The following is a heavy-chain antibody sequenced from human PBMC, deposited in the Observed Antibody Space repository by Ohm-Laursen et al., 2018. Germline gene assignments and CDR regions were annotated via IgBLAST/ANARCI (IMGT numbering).Heavy chain of an antibody. V-gene: IGHV3-9*01. Sequence: SLRLSCAASGFTFDDHAMHWVRQAPGKGLEWVSVICWNSGRIAYADSVKGRFTISRDNAKNSLYLQMNSLRVEDTALYYYASGGANYNSGWPPYFDYWGQGSLVTVSS. CDR2: ICWNSGRI. D-gene: IGHD6-19*01. J-gene: IGHJ4*02. CDR3: ASGGANYNSGWPPYFDY. CDR1: GFTFDDHA.